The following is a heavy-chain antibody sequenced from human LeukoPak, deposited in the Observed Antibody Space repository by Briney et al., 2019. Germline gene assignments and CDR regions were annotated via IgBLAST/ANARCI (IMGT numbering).Heavy chain of an antibody. CDR1: GGSISSYY. CDR2: IYYSGST. J-gene: IGHJ4*02. CDR3: ARDGDGYNYGFDY. D-gene: IGHD5-24*01. V-gene: IGHV4-59*01. Sequence: KPSETLSLTCTVSGGSISSYYWSWIRQPPGKGLEWIGYIYYSGSTNYNPSLKSRVTISVDTSKNQFSLKLSSVTAADTAVYYCARDGDGYNYGFDYWGQGTLVTVSS.